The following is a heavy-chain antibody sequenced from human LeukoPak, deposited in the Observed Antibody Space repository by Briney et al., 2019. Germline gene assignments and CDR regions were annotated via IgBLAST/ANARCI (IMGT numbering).Heavy chain of an antibody. V-gene: IGHV3-23*01. CDR2: ISGSGGST. J-gene: IGHJ6*03. CDR3: AKHYYDSSGYYYYYYMDV. D-gene: IGHD3-22*01. CDR1: GFTFSSYA. Sequence: PTGGSLRLSCAASGFTFSSYAMSWVRQAPGKGLEWVSAISGSGGSTYYADSVKGRFTISRDNSKNTLYLQMNSLRAEDTAVYYCAKHYYDSSGYYYYYYMDVWGKGTTVTVSS.